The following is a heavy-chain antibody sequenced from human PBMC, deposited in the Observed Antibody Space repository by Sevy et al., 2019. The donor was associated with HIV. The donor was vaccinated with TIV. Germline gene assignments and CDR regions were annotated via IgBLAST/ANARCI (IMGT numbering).Heavy chain of an antibody. Sequence: ASVKVSCKASGYTFTSYYIHWVRQTPGQGLEWMGIINPSGGGTTYAQKFQGRVTMTRDMSTTTVYMELSSLRSEDTALYYCTRAYSGYDRTSKTIHFDYWGQATLVTVSS. CDR3: TRAYSGYDRTSKTIHFDY. J-gene: IGHJ4*02. D-gene: IGHD5-12*01. V-gene: IGHV1-46*03. CDR2: INPSGGGT. CDR1: GYTFTSYY.